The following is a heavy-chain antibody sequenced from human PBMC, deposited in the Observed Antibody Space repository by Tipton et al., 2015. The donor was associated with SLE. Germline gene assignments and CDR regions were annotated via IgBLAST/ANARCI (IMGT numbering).Heavy chain of an antibody. CDR2: MYFSGST. V-gene: IGHV4-39*07. CDR1: GDSISSSTYY. J-gene: IGHJ6*02. CDR3: ARGMLTWRGAIVGVDV. Sequence: TLSLTCTVSGDSISSSTYYWGWIRQPPGKGLEWIGNMYFSGSTYYNPSLKSRVTMSVDTAKNQFSLKLTSVTAADTAVYYCARGMLTWRGAIVGVDVWGQGTTVNVSS. D-gene: IGHD3-10*02.